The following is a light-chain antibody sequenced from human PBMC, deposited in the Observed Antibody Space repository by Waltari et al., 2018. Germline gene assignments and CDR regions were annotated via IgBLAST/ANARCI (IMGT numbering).Light chain of an antibody. V-gene: IGKV3-11*01. CDR1: QSISDY. J-gene: IGKJ4*01. CDR3: QDRSSWPT. Sequence: EIVLTQYPATLSLSPGERATLSCRASQSISDYLAWYQQKPGQPPRLIIYDASNRATGIPPRFSGTGSGTDFTLTITSLEPEDFAVYYCQDRSSWPTFGGGTKVDLK. CDR2: DAS.